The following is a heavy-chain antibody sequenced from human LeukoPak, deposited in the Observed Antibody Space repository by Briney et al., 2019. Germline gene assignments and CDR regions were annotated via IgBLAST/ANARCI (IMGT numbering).Heavy chain of an antibody. V-gene: IGHV4-59*01. Sequence: SETLSLTCTVSGGSISSYYWSWIRQPPGKGLEWIGYIYYSGSTNYNPSLKSRVTISVDTSKNQFSLKLSSVTAADTAVYYCARVPITTTGWYFDLWGRGTLVTVSS. CDR1: GGSISSYY. D-gene: IGHD3-22*01. J-gene: IGHJ2*01. CDR3: ARVPITTTGWYFDL. CDR2: IYYSGST.